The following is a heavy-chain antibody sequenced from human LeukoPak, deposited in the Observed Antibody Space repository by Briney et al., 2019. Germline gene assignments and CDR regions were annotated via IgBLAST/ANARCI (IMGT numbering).Heavy chain of an antibody. D-gene: IGHD3-16*02. CDR3: ARAGRYLYGSTSYLYFDY. Sequence: PSDTLSLTCTVSGVSISTYSWSWIRQPPGKGLEWIGYISYSGSTSYNPSLKSRVFISGEASKNQFSLRLTSVTAADTAVYYCARAGRYLYGSTSYLYFDYWGVGVLVTVSS. CDR2: ISYSGST. CDR1: GVSISTYS. J-gene: IGHJ4*01. V-gene: IGHV4-59*08.